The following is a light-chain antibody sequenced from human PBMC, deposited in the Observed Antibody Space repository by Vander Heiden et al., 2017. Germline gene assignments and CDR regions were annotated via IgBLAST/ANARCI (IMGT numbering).Light chain of an antibody. Sequence: QTVVTQEPSFSVSPGGTVTLTCGLSSGSVSTNNHPNWYQQTPGQAPRTLMYNTNIRSSGVPARFSGSILGNKAALSITGAQADDESDYYCLLYMGSSTWMFGGGTKLTVL. CDR2: NTN. CDR1: SGSVSTNNH. V-gene: IGLV8-61*01. CDR3: LLYMGSSTWM. J-gene: IGLJ3*02.